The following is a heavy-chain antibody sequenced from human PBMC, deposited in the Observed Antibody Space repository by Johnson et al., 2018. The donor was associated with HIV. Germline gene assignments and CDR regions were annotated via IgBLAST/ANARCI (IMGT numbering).Heavy chain of an antibody. CDR1: GFTFDDYG. Sequence: VQLMESGGSVVRPGGSLRLCCAASGFTFDDYGMSWVRQAPGKGLEWVSDIIYSGSNTYHADSVKGRFTISRDNSKNTRYLQMNSLRADDTAVYYCARDSVDHGDYRGAFDIWGQGTMVTVSS. V-gene: IGHV3-20*04. CDR2: IIYSGSNT. CDR3: ARDSVDHGDYRGAFDI. D-gene: IGHD4-17*01. J-gene: IGHJ3*02.